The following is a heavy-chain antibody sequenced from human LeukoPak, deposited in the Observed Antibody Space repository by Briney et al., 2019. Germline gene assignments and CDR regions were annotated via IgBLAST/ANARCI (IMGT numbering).Heavy chain of an antibody. V-gene: IGHV3-33*01. CDR1: GFTFSSYG. Sequence: GGSLRLSCAASGFTFSSYGMHWVRQAPGKGLECVAVIWYDGSNKYYADSVKGRFTISRDNSKNTLYLQMNSLRAEDTAVYYCARERRLADYYYYGMAVWGQGTTVTVSS. J-gene: IGHJ6*02. CDR2: IWYDGSNK. CDR3: ARERRLADYYYYGMAV.